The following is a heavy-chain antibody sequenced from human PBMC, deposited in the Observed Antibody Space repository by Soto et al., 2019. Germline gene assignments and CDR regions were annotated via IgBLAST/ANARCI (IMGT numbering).Heavy chain of an antibody. D-gene: IGHD6-19*01. CDR2: IYHSGST. Sequence: SETLSLTCAVSGGSISSGGYSWSWIRQPPGKGLEWIGYIYHSGSTYYNPSLKSRVTISVDRSKNQFSLKLSSVTAADTAVYYCARLGRKAIAVAAYYYYGMDVWGQGTTVTVS. V-gene: IGHV4-30-2*01. CDR3: ARLGRKAIAVAAYYYYGMDV. J-gene: IGHJ6*02. CDR1: GGSISSGGYS.